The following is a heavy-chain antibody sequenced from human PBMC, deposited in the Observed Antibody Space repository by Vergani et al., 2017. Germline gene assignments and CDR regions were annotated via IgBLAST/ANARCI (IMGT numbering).Heavy chain of an antibody. CDR3: ARVSAPYGDSSGYYIFDY. V-gene: IGHV3-23*01. D-gene: IGHD3-22*01. Sequence: EVQLLESGGGLVQPGGSLRLSCAASGFTFSSYAMSWVRQAPGEGLEWGSAISGRGGSPYYADSVKGLFTSSRDNSKNSLYLQMNSLRAEDTAVYYCARVSAPYGDSSGYYIFDYWGQGTLVTVSS. CDR2: ISGRGGSP. CDR1: GFTFSSYA. J-gene: IGHJ4*02.